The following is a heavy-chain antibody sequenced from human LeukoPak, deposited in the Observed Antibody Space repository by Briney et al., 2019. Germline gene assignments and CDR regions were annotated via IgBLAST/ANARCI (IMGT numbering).Heavy chain of an antibody. Sequence: ASVKVSCKASGGTFSSYAISWVRQAPGQGLEWMGGIIPIFGTANYAQKFQGRVTITADESTSTAYMELSSLRSEDTAVYHCARDHVVVVPAASGPIGMDVWGKGTTVTVSS. CDR2: IIPIFGTA. V-gene: IGHV1-69*13. J-gene: IGHJ6*04. D-gene: IGHD2-2*01. CDR1: GGTFSSYA. CDR3: ARDHVVVVPAASGPIGMDV.